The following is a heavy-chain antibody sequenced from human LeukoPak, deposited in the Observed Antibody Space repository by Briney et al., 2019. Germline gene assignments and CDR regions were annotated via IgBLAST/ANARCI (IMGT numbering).Heavy chain of an antibody. V-gene: IGHV1-8*01. CDR2: MNPNSGNT. J-gene: IGHJ5*02. D-gene: IGHD2-2*01. CDR1: GYTFTSYD. Sequence: GASVKVSCKASGYTFTSYDINWVRQATGQGLEWMGWMNPNSGNTGYAQKFQGRVTMTRNTSISTTYMELSSLRSEDTAVYYCARDRGLFVVVPAAIWFDPWGQGTLVTVSS. CDR3: ARDRGLFVVVPAAIWFDP.